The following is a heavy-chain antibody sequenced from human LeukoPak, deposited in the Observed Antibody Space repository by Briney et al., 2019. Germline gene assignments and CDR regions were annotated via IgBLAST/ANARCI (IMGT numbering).Heavy chain of an antibody. D-gene: IGHD2-2*01. CDR3: ANAVCTTSSCSGFYGMDV. Sequence: QPGGSLRLSCAASAFTFSTYAMNWVRQAPGKGLEWVSPISSGGGTTYYADSVKGRFTISRDNSKNTLYLQMNSLRPEDTAMYYCANAVCTTSSCSGFYGMDVWGQGTTVAVSS. CDR2: ISSGGGTT. J-gene: IGHJ6*02. V-gene: IGHV3-23*01. CDR1: AFTFSTYA.